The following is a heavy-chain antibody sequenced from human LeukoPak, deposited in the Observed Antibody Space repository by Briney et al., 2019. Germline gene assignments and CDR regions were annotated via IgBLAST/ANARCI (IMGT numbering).Heavy chain of an antibody. J-gene: IGHJ4*02. D-gene: IGHD1-1*01. CDR2: INHSGST. V-gene: IGHV4-34*01. CDR1: GGSFSGHY. Sequence: SETLSLTCAVYGGSFSGHYWTWIRQPPGKGLEWIGEINHSGSTNYNPSLKSRVTISVDTSKNQFSLKVSSVTAADTAVYYCARDQLGPFGYWGQGTLVTVSS. CDR3: ARDQLGPFGY.